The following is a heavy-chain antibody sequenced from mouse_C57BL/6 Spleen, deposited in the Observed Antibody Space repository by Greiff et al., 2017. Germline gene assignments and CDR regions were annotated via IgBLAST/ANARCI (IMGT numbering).Heavy chain of an antibody. D-gene: IGHD2-1*01. CDR3: TRCGNYASWFAD. CDR2: IDPSDSST. CDR1: GYTFTSYW. J-gene: IGHJ3*01. V-gene: IGHV1-69*01. Sequence: QVQLKQPGAELVMPGASVKLSCKASGYTFTSYWMHWVKQRPGQGLEWIGEIDPSDSSTNYNQKFKGKSTLTVDKSSSTAYMQLSSLTSEDAAVYYCTRCGNYASWFADWGQGTLVTVSA.